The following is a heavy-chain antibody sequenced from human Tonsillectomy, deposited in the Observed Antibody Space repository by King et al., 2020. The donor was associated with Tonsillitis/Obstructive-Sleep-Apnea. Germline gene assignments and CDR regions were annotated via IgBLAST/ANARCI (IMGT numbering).Heavy chain of an antibody. D-gene: IGHD2-2*01. CDR1: GGSFSGYY. CDR2: INHSGST. CDR3: ARAPIVVVPAATLRVHHYMDV. Sequence: VQLQQWGAGLLKPSETLSLICAVYGGSFSGYYWSWIRQPPGKGLEWIGEINHSGSTNYNSSLKSRVTISVDTSKNQFSLKLSSLTAADTAVYYCARAPIVVVPAATLRVHHYMDVWGKGTTVTVSS. V-gene: IGHV4-34*01. J-gene: IGHJ6*03.